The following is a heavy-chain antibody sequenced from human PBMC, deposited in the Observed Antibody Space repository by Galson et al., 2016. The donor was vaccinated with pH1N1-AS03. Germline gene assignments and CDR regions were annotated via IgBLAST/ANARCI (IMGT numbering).Heavy chain of an antibody. J-gene: IGHJ3*01. CDR1: GYNFLRYW. CDR2: LYPETSDV. Sequence: SGAEVKKPGESLKISCKVSGYNFLRYWIGWVRHMPGKGLEWLGILYPETSDVRYSPSLPGQVPISADKAISTAYLQWTTLEASDTAIYFCARPSPLGIPGRKGLYAFDLWGQGTKVTVSS. CDR3: ARPSPLGIPGRKGLYAFDL. D-gene: IGHD7-27*01. V-gene: IGHV5-51*03.